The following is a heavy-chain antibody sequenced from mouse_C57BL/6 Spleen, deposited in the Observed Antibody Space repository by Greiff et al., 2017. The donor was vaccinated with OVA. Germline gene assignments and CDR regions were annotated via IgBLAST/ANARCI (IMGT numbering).Heavy chain of an antibody. CDR2: INPSSGYT. CDR1: GYTFTSYT. V-gene: IGHV1-4*01. D-gene: IGHD2-5*01. CDR3: APISYSNYVAWFAY. Sequence: VQLQESGAELARPGASVKMSCKASGYTFTSYTMHWVKQRPGQGLEWIGYINPSSGYTKYNQKFKDKATLTADKSSSTAYMQLSSLTSEDSAVYYCAPISYSNYVAWFAYWGQGTLVTVSA. J-gene: IGHJ3*01.